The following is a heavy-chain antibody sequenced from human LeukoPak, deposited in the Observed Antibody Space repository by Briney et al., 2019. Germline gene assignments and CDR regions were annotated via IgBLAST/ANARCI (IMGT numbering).Heavy chain of an antibody. D-gene: IGHD3-22*01. CDR1: GFTFNTYT. CDR2: ISGSSGII. J-gene: IGHJ4*02. V-gene: IGHV3-48*01. Sequence: GGSLRLSCAASGFTFNTYTMNWVRQAPGKGLEWVSYISGSSGIIDYADSVKGRFTISRENAKKSLYLQMNSLRAEDTAVYYCARVDYYDSSGFYYFDYWGQGTLVTVSS. CDR3: ARVDYYDSSGFYYFDY.